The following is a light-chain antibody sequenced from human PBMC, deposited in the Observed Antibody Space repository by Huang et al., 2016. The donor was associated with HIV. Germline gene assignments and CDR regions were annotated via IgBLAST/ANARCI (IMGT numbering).Light chain of an antibody. J-gene: IGKJ4*01. CDR3: QQRSNWPPLT. Sequence: EIVLTQSPATLSLSPGERATLSCRASQSINNYLAWYQQKPGQAPRLLIYDASNRAAGIPARFSGRGSGTDFTLTISSLEPEDFAVYYCQQRSNWPPLTFGGGTKVEIK. CDR1: QSINNY. V-gene: IGKV3-11*01. CDR2: DAS.